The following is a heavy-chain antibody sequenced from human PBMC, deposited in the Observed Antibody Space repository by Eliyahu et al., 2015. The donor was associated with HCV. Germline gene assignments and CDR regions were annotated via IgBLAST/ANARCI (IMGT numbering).Heavy chain of an antibody. V-gene: IGHV1-69*06. D-gene: IGHD3-10*01. CDR3: ARSTYALGSLATAPYYSSGMDV. J-gene: IGHJ6*02. Sequence: QMQLVQSXAEVRKPGSSVTVSCKPXGGSXVNXAVSWVXQAPGQGLEWMGGIIPMXGKSNXPQKXQGRVTLTADMSTGTVYMEVTSLSLDDTAVYYCARSTYALGSLATAPYYSSGMDVWGPGTIVTVSS. CDR1: GGSXVNXA. CDR2: IIPMXGKS.